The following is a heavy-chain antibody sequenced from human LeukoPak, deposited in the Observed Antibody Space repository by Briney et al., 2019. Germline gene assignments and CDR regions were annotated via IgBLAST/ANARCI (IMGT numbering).Heavy chain of an antibody. Sequence: PGGSLRLSCAASGFTFSSYSMNWVRQAPGKGLEWVSHISSSSSTIYYADSVKGRFTISRDNAKNSLYLQMNSLRAEDTAVYYCARGGTSVLAGGGPKNWFDPWGQGTLVTVSS. CDR2: ISSSSSTI. CDR1: GFTFSSYS. CDR3: ARGGTSVLAGGGPKNWFDP. J-gene: IGHJ5*02. D-gene: IGHD1-26*01. V-gene: IGHV3-48*04.